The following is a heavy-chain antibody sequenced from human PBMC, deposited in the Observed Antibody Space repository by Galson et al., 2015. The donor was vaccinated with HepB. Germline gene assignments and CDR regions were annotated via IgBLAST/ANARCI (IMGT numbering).Heavy chain of an antibody. V-gene: IGHV1-2*06. Sequence: CKASGYTFTGYYMHWVRQAPGQGLEWMGRINPNSGGTNYAQKFQGRVTMTRDTSISTAYMELSRLRSDDTAVYYCARTTGWDVDYYYGMDVWGQGTTVTVSS. CDR3: ARTTGWDVDYYYGMDV. CDR2: INPNSGGT. D-gene: IGHD6-19*01. J-gene: IGHJ6*02. CDR1: GYTFTGYY.